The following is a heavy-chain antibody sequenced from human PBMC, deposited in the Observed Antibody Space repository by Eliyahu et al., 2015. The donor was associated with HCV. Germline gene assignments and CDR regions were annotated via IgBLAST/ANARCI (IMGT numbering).Heavy chain of an antibody. CDR3: ARDRRDGYNLNPHNFDY. D-gene: IGHD5-24*01. J-gene: IGHJ4*02. CDR1: GFTFSDYY. V-gene: IGHV3-11*01. Sequence: QVQLVESGGGLVKPGGSLRLSCAASGFTFSDYYMSWIRQAPGKGLEWVSYISSSGSTIYYADSVKGRFTISRDNAKNSLYLQMNSPKAEDTAVYYCARDRRDGYNLNPHNFDYWGQGTLVTVSS. CDR2: ISSSGSTI.